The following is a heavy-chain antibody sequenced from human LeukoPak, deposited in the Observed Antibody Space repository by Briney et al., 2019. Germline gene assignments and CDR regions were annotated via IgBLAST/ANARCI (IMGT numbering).Heavy chain of an antibody. J-gene: IGHJ1*01. D-gene: IGHD3-22*01. CDR2: ISYDGSNK. V-gene: IGHV3-30-3*01. CDR3: ATGGSGCHRI. Sequence: GGSLRLSCAASGFTFSSYAMHWVRQAPGKGLEWVAVISYDGSNKYYADSVKGRFTISRDNSKNTLYLQMNSLRAEDTAVYYCATGGSGCHRIWGQGTLVTVSS. CDR1: GFTFSSYA.